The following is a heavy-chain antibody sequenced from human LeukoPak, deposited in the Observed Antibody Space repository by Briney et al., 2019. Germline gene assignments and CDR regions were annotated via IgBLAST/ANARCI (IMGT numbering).Heavy chain of an antibody. D-gene: IGHD1-7*01. CDR3: ARAGLYNWNYEGTTYFDY. V-gene: IGHV3-20*04. CDR1: GFTFDDYG. Sequence: GGSLRLSCAASGFTFDDYGMSWVRQAPGKGLEWVSGINWNGGSTGYADSVKGRFTISRDNAKNSLYLQMNSLRAEDTALYYCARAGLYNWNYEGTTYFDYWGQGTLVTVSS. J-gene: IGHJ4*02. CDR2: INWNGGST.